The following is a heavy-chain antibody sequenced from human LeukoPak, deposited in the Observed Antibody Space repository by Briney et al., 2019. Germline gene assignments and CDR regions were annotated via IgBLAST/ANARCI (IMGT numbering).Heavy chain of an antibody. J-gene: IGHJ5*02. Sequence: GGSLTLSCAASGFTVTTNYMHWVRQAPGKGLEWVSLISSGGDTHSADSVKGRFTISRDNSKNTLYLQMNSLRAEDTAVYYCAKDAIAYCGGDCYPWFDPWGQGTLVTVSS. V-gene: IGHV3-53*01. CDR3: AKDAIAYCGGDCYPWFDP. CDR2: ISSGGDT. D-gene: IGHD2-21*01. CDR1: GFTVTTNY.